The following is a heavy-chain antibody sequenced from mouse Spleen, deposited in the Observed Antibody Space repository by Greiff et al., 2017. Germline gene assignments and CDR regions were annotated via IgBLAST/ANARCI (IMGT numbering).Heavy chain of an antibody. CDR3: ARGGAARAFDY. CDR1: GYSITSGYY. V-gene: IGHV3-6*01. J-gene: IGHJ2*01. D-gene: IGHD3-1*01. Sequence: EVKLQQSGPGLVKPSQSLSLTCSVTGYSITSGYYWNWIRQFPGNKLEWMGYISYDGSNNYNPSLKNRIPITRDTSKNQFFLKLNSVTTEDTATYYCARGGAARAFDYWGQGTTLTVSS. CDR2: ISYDGSN.